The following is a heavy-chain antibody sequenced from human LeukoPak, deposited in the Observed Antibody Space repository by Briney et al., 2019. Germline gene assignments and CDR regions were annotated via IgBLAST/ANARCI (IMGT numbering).Heavy chain of an antibody. CDR2: IYYSGST. Sequence: PSETLSLTCTVSGGSISSSSYYWGWIRQPPGKGLEWIGSIYYSGSTYYNPSLKSRVTISVDTSKNQFSLKLSSVTAADTAVYYYARHSIVGQWLVPFDYWGQGTLVTVSS. CDR3: ARHSIVGQWLVPFDY. V-gene: IGHV4-39*01. CDR1: GGSISSSSYY. J-gene: IGHJ4*02. D-gene: IGHD6-19*01.